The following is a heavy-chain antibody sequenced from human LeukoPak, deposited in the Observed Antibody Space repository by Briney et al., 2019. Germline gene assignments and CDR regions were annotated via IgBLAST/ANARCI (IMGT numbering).Heavy chain of an antibody. Sequence: GGSLRLSCAASGLSFSSPGMNWVRQAPGKGLEWVSYITATGSTIYYADSVKGRFTISRDNARSSLFLSMSSLRAEDTAVYYCARSIIVGATGAFDAWGQGTMVTVS. J-gene: IGHJ3*01. CDR2: ITATGSTI. D-gene: IGHD1-26*01. CDR1: GLSFSSPG. V-gene: IGHV3-48*03. CDR3: ARSIIVGATGAFDA.